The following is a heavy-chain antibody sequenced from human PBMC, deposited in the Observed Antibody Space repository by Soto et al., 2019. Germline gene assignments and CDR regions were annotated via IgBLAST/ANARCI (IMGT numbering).Heavy chain of an antibody. CDR2: ISYDGSNK. V-gene: IGHV3-30*03. CDR1: GFTFSSYG. D-gene: IGHD2-15*01. Sequence: PGGSLRLSCAASGFTFSSYGMHWVRQAPGKGLEWVAVISYDGSNKYYADSVKGRFTISRDNSKNTLYLQMNSLRAEDTAVYYCATSCSGGSCYPGTDAFDIWGQGTMVTVS. J-gene: IGHJ3*02. CDR3: ATSCSGGSCYPGTDAFDI.